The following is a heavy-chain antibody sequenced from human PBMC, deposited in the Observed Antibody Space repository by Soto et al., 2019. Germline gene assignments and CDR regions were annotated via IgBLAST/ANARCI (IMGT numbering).Heavy chain of an antibody. CDR2: IYHSGIT. J-gene: IGHJ4*02. CDR1: GGSVSSGSYY. CDR3: PREDRIVGATGIDY. V-gene: IGHV4-61*01. Sequence: PSETLSLTCTVSGGSVSSGSYYWSWIRQSPGKGLEWIGIIYHSGITKYNPSLKSRVTISMDTSKNQLSLNLRSVTAADTAVYYCPREDRIVGATGIDYGRRGTVVTVSS. D-gene: IGHD1-26*01.